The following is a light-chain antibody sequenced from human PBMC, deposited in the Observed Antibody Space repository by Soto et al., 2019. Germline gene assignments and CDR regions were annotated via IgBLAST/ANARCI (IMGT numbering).Light chain of an antibody. CDR1: QSVSTN. Sequence: EIVMTQSPDTLSVSPGESATLSCMASQSVSTNLAWYQHKPGQAPRLLIFAASTRATGIPARFSGSGSGTDFTLTISRLEPEDFAVYYCQQFGSSLPWTFGQGTKVDI. J-gene: IGKJ1*01. V-gene: IGKV3-20*01. CDR3: QQFGSSLPWT. CDR2: AAS.